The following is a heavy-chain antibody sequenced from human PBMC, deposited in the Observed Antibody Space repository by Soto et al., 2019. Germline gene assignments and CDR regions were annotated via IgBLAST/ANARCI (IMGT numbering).Heavy chain of an antibody. CDR1: GFTFSSDW. V-gene: IGHV3-74*01. CDR2: INSDGSST. CDR3: ASTAETGS. J-gene: IGHJ5*02. Sequence: EVQLVESGGGLVQPGGSLRLSCAVSGFTFSSDWMHWVRQAPGKGLVWVSRINSDGSSTSYADSVKGRFTISRDNAKNSLYLQVNRVRAGDRAVYSVASTAETGSWGQGTLVTVPS. D-gene: IGHD4-17*01.